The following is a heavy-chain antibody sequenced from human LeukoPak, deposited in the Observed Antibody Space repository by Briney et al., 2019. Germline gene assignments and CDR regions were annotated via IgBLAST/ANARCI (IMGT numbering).Heavy chain of an antibody. CDR1: GFTFSSYA. Sequence: GGSLRLSCAASGFTFSSYAMSWVRQAPGKGLEWVSAMSGDGGSTYYADSVKGRFTISRDNSKNTLYLQMNSLRAEDTAVYYCALVSLFSSSRYGDYWGQGTLVTVSS. V-gene: IGHV3-23*01. CDR3: ALVSLFSSSRYGDY. CDR2: MSGDGGST. J-gene: IGHJ4*02. D-gene: IGHD6-13*01.